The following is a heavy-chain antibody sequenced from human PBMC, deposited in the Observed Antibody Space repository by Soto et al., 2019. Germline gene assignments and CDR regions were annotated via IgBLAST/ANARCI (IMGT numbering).Heavy chain of an antibody. CDR2: IIPILGIA. Sequence: QVQLVQSGAEVKKPGSSVKVSCKASGGTFSSYTISWVRQAPGQGLEWMGRIIPILGIANYAQKFQGRVTITADKSTSTDYMELSSLRSEDTAVYYCASLYCSSTSCYARTLMAVWGQGTTVTVSS. CDR1: GGTFSSYT. V-gene: IGHV1-69*02. D-gene: IGHD2-2*01. CDR3: ASLYCSSTSCYARTLMAV. J-gene: IGHJ6*02.